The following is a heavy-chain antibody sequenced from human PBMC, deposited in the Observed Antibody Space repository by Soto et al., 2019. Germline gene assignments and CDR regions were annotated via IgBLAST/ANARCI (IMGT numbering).Heavy chain of an antibody. Sequence: VSCKASGYTFTSYAMHWVRQAPGQRLEWMGWINAGNGNTKYSQKFQGRVTITRDTSASTAYMELSSLRSEDTAVYYCARESGCSSSRRLGYWGQGTLVTVSS. CDR3: ARESGCSSSRRLGY. J-gene: IGHJ4*02. CDR2: INAGNGNT. CDR1: GYTFTSYA. V-gene: IGHV1-3*01. D-gene: IGHD6-13*01.